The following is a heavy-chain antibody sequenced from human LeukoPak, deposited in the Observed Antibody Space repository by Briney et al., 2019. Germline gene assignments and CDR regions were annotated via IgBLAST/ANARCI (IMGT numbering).Heavy chain of an antibody. J-gene: IGHJ6*02. CDR3: ARDHRNSGSYSPFGGMDV. V-gene: IGHV3-48*04. CDR2: ISDTSANI. Sequence: GGSLRLSCAASGFTVSGYNMNWVRQAPGKGREGGSYISDTSANIHYADSVKGRFSISRDNAKNSLSLQMNSLRAEDTAVYYCARDHRNSGSYSPFGGMDVWGQGTTVTVSS. D-gene: IGHD1-26*01. CDR1: GFTVSGYN.